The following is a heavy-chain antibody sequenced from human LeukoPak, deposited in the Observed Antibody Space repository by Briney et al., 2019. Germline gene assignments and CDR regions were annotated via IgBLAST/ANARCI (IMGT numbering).Heavy chain of an antibody. J-gene: IGHJ6*02. CDR1: GGSISSGGYY. CDR3: ARARSAMTDYGLDV. V-gene: IGHV4-31*03. CDR2: IYYSGST. D-gene: IGHD2-2*01. Sequence: PSQTLSLTCTVSGGSISSGGYYWSWIRQHPGKGLEWIGYIYYSGSTYYNPSLKSRVTISVDTSKNQLSLKLNSVTAADTAVYYCARARSAMTDYGLDVWGQGTTVTVSS.